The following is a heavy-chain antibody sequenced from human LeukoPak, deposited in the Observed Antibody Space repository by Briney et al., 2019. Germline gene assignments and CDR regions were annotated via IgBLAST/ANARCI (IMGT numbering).Heavy chain of an antibody. V-gene: IGHV3-7*01. CDR1: GFTFSIYW. Sequence: GGSLRLSCAASGFTFSIYWMSWVRQAPGKGLEWMANINQNGSATYYVDSVKGRFTISRDNAKNTLFLQMNSLRAEDTAVFYCVRAGGPHTVDVWGQGTTVTVSS. CDR2: INQNGSAT. D-gene: IGHD2-8*02. J-gene: IGHJ6*02. CDR3: VRAGGPHTVDV.